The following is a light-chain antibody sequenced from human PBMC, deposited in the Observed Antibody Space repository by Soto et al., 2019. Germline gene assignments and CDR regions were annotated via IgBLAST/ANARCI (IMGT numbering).Light chain of an antibody. Sequence: QSVLTQPPSASGSPGQSITISCTGTISDVGGYNYVSWYQQHPGKAPKLMIYDVSNRPSGVSNRFSGSKSGNTASLTISGLQAEDEADYYCSSYTSSVYVFGTGTKLTVL. CDR2: DVS. CDR3: SSYTSSVYV. V-gene: IGLV2-14*01. J-gene: IGLJ1*01. CDR1: ISDVGGYNY.